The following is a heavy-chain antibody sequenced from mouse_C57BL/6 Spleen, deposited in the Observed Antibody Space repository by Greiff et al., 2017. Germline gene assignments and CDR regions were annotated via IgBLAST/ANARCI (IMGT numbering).Heavy chain of an antibody. Sequence: QVQLQQSGPGLVQPSQSLSITCTVSGFSLTSYGVHWVRQSPGKGLEWLGVIRSGGSTDYNAAFISRLSISKDNSKSKVFFKMNSLQADDAAIYYCARNSGYYGSSYFFAYWGQGTLVTVSA. J-gene: IGHJ3*01. V-gene: IGHV2-2*01. CDR1: GFSLTSYG. CDR2: IRSGGST. D-gene: IGHD1-1*01. CDR3: ARNSGYYGSSYFFAY.